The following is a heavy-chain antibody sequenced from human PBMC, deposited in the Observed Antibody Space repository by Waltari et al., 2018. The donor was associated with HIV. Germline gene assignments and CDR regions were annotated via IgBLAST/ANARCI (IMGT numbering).Heavy chain of an antibody. Sequence: EVQLVESGGGLVQPGGSLKLSCAASGFTFSGSAMHWFRQASGKGLEWVGRIRSKANSYATAYAASVKGRFTISRDDSKNTAYLQMNSLKTEDTAVYYCTGQTGPFDYWGQGTLVTVSS. CDR3: TGQTGPFDY. V-gene: IGHV3-73*01. D-gene: IGHD7-27*01. J-gene: IGHJ4*02. CDR2: IRSKANSYAT. CDR1: GFTFSGSA.